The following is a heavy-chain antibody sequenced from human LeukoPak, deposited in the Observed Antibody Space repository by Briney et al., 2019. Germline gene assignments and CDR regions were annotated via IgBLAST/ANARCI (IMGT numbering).Heavy chain of an antibody. CDR3: ARHRRYGGRDS. CDR2: IDPSDSYT. V-gene: IGHV5-10-1*01. Sequence: GESLRTSFKGPGYSLPSYWISWVRQMPGKGLEWMGRIDPSDSYTNYSPSFQGHVTISADKSISTAYLQWSSLKASDTAMYYCARHRRYGGRDSWGERTLVTVSS. J-gene: IGHJ5*01. CDR1: GYSLPSYW. D-gene: IGHD4-23*01.